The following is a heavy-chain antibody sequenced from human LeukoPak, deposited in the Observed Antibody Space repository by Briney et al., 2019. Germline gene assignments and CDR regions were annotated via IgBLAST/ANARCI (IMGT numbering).Heavy chain of an antibody. V-gene: IGHV1-2*02. J-gene: IGHJ3*02. CDR3: ARVLAGYDTSGYYWDAFDI. Sequence: GASVKVSCKASGYTFTGYYMHWVRQAPGQGLEWMGWINPNSGGTNYAQKFQGRVTMTRDTSISTAYMELSRLRSDDTAVYYCARVLAGYDTSGYYWDAFDIWGQGTMVSVSS. CDR1: GYTFTGYY. CDR2: INPNSGGT. D-gene: IGHD3-22*01.